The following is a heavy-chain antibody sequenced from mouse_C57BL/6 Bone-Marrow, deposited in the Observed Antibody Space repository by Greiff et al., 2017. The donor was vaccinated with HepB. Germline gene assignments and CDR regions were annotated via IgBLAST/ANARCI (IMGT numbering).Heavy chain of an antibody. V-gene: IGHV5-17*01. CDR2: ISSGSSTI. D-gene: IGHD1-1*01. Sequence: EVKVEESGGGLVKPGGSLKLSCAASGFTFSDYGMHWVRQAPEKGLEWVAYISSGSSTIYYADTVKGRFTISRDNAKNTLFLQMTSLRSEDTAMYYCARNYYYGSSWYAYWGQGTLVTVSA. J-gene: IGHJ3*01. CDR3: ARNYYYGSSWYAY. CDR1: GFTFSDYG.